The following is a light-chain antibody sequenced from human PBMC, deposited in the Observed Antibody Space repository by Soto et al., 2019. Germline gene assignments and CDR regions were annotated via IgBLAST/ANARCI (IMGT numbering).Light chain of an antibody. J-gene: IGKJ4*01. Sequence: DIQMTQSPSSLSASIGDTVTITCRASQSIITYLNWYQQKPGKAPNFLIYAASSLQSGVPSRFSGSGSGTDFTLTISSLQPEDFATYYCQQSYSTPPTFGGGTKVEI. CDR2: AAS. CDR1: QSIITY. CDR3: QQSYSTPPT. V-gene: IGKV1-39*01.